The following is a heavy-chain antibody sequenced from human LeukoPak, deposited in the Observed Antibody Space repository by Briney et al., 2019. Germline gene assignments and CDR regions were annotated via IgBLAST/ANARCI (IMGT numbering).Heavy chain of an antibody. CDR3: ARDTRMSSGYHYFDL. J-gene: IGHJ4*02. Sequence: SQTLSLTCSVSGDSNSSGDYYWSWVRQPPGKTLECIGYIYYSGSTYSNPSLRSRVTISVDTPNKQFSLKLSSVTAADTAVYYCARDTRMSSGYHYFDLWGQGTLVTVSS. CDR2: IYYSGST. V-gene: IGHV4-30-4*01. D-gene: IGHD3-22*01. CDR1: GDSNSSGDYY.